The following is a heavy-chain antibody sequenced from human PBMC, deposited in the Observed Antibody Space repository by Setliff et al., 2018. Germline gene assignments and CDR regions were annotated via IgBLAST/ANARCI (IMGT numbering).Heavy chain of an antibody. J-gene: IGHJ4*02. CDR2: IRYGGSYK. CDR1: GFTFSSYG. CDR3: AKVKKQLIRGSGFDL. D-gene: IGHD1-1*01. V-gene: IGHV3-30*02. Sequence: PGGSLRLSCAASGFTFSSYGMHWVRQAPGKGLEWVAFIRYGGSYKQYEDSVKGRFTISRDNSENTLDLQMNSLRVEDTALYYCAKVKKQLIRGSGFDLWGQGTLVTVSS.